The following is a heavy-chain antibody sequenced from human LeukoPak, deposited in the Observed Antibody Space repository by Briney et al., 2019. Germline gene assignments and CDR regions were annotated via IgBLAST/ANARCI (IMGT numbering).Heavy chain of an antibody. J-gene: IGHJ4*02. D-gene: IGHD3-22*01. CDR3: ARDRHKYNYDSGGYPPY. Sequence: GGSLRLSCAASGFTFSSYSMLWVRQAPGKGLEWVSYISSSSSTIYYAGSVKGRFTISRDNAKNSLYLQMNTLRAEDTAVYYCARDRHKYNYDSGGYPPYWGQGTLVTVSS. CDR1: GFTFSSYS. V-gene: IGHV3-48*01. CDR2: ISSSSSTI.